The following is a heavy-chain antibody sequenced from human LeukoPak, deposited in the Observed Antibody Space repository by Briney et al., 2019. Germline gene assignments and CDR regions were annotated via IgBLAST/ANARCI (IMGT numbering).Heavy chain of an antibody. D-gene: IGHD3-10*01. CDR3: ARGARFGEIYAFDI. V-gene: IGHV3-13*01. Sequence: GGSLRLSCAASGFTFSSYDMHWVRQVTGKGLEWVSAIGTAGDTYYPGSVKGRFTISRDNAKNSLYLQMNSLRAEDTAVYYCARGARFGEIYAFDIWGQGTMVTVSS. J-gene: IGHJ3*02. CDR2: IGTAGDT. CDR1: GFTFSSYD.